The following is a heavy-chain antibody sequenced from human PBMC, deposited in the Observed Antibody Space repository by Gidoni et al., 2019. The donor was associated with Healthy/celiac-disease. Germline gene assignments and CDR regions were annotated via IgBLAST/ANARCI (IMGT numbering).Heavy chain of an antibody. CDR1: GFTFSCHA. CDR3: TRLWKLSGSDWYFDL. D-gene: IGHD1-26*01. J-gene: IGHJ2*01. CDR2: IRIKANSYAT. V-gene: IGHV3-73*01. Sequence: EVKLVESGGGLVQLGGPLQSDCAASGFTFSCHAMHWVRQASVKGLEWVGRIRIKANSYATAYASSVKGRFTISRDDSKNTAYLQMNGLKTEDTAVYYCTRLWKLSGSDWYFDLWGRGTLVTVSS.